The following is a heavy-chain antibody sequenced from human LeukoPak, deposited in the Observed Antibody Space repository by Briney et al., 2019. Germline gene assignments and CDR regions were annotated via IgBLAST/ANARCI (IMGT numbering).Heavy chain of an antibody. CDR2: ISAYNGNT. D-gene: IGHD2-21*02. V-gene: IGHV1-18*01. CDR3: ARGTVVTSPGAPYYYYGMDV. Sequence: ASVKVSCKASGYTFTSYGISWVRQAPGQGLEWMGWISAYNGNTNYAQKLQGRVTMTTDTSTSTAYMELRSLRSDDTAVYYCARGTVVTSPGAPYYYYGMDVWAKGPRSPSP. CDR1: GYTFTSYG. J-gene: IGHJ6*02.